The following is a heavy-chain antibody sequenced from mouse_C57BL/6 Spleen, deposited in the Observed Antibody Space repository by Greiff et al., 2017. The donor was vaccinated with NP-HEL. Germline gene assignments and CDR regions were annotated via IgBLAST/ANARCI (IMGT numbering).Heavy chain of an antibody. CDR3: ARLRDVAWFAY. Sequence: VQLQQSGAELARPGASVKMSCKASGYTFTSYTMHWVKQRPGQGLEWIGYINPSSGYTKYNQKFKDKATLTADKSSSTAYMQLSSLTSEDSAVYYCARLRDVAWFAYWGQGTLVTVSA. CDR2: INPSSGYT. V-gene: IGHV1-4*01. CDR1: GYTFTSYT. J-gene: IGHJ3*01.